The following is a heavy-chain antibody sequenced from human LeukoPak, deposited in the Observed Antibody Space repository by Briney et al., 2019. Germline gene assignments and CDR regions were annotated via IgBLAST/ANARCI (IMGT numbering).Heavy chain of an antibody. CDR1: GFTFNGYG. CDR3: ARDWARGNSYYVDY. J-gene: IGHJ4*02. D-gene: IGHD4-23*01. Sequence: HPGGSLRLSCAASGFTFNGYGMHWVRQAPGKGLECVALITSDGRNQYYGDSVKGRFSISRDDSKNTVYLQMGSLRAEDSAVYYCARDWARGNSYYVDYWGQGTLVTVSS. CDR2: ITSDGRNQ. V-gene: IGHV3-30*03.